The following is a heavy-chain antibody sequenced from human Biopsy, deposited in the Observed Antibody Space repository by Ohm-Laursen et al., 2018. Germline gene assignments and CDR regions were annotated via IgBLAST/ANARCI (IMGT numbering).Heavy chain of an antibody. V-gene: IGHV1-69*06. J-gene: IGHJ6*02. CDR1: GDRFSNYP. D-gene: IGHD1-14*01. Sequence: GASVKVSCNVSGDRFSNYPISWVRQAPGQGLEWMGGIIPIFNTPKYAQRFQGRVTITADRSTTTAYMELSSLRSEDTGVYYCARDTELLSIGLDYNFGMVVWGQGTTVTVSS. CDR3: ARDTELLSIGLDYNFGMVV. CDR2: IIPIFNTP.